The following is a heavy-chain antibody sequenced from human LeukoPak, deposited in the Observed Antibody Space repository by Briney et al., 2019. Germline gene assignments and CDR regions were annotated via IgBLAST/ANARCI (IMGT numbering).Heavy chain of an antibody. D-gene: IGHD6-13*01. CDR2: MKPNSGDT. J-gene: IGHJ4*02. CDR3: ARGTPESSSSDY. Sequence: GASVKVSCKASGYTFTSYDINWVRQATGQGLEWMGWMKPNSGDTGYAQKFQGRVTMTRNTSISTAYMELSSLRSEDTAVYYCARGTPESSSSDYWGQGTLVTVSS. CDR1: GYTFTSYD. V-gene: IGHV1-8*01.